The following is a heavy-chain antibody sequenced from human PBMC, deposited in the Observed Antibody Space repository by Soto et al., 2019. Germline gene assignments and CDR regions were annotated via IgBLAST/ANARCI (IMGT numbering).Heavy chain of an antibody. CDR1: GITFSNHI. V-gene: IGHV3-23*01. CDR2: ISGSRDRT. Sequence: GGSLRLSCTASGITFSNHIMSWVRQAPGKGLEWVSGISGSRDRTLYADSVQGRLTISRDNSKNTLYLQMNSLRAEDTAEYYCALRAVPATDEREDYFDYRSQGTPVTVSS. J-gene: IGHJ4*02. D-gene: IGHD6-13*01. CDR3: ALRAVPATDEREDYFDY.